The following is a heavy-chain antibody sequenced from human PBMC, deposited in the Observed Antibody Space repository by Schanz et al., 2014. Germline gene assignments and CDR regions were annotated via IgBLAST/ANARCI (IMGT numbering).Heavy chain of an antibody. D-gene: IGHD2-15*01. V-gene: IGHV3-23*04. CDR1: GFTFSSYA. J-gene: IGHJ4*02. Sequence: VQLVESGGGLVQPGGSLRLSCAASGFTFSSYAMSWVRQAPGKGLEWVSGISGSGGSTYYADSVKGRFTISRDNSKNTLYLQMNTLRAEDTAVYYCARDRGYCSGGSCLTFDYWGQGTLVTVSS. CDR2: ISGSGGST. CDR3: ARDRGYCSGGSCLTFDY.